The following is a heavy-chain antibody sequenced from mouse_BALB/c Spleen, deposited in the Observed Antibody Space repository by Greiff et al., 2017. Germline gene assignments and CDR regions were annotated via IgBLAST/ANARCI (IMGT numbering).Heavy chain of an antibody. V-gene: IGHV14-3*02. CDR2: IDPANGNT. J-gene: IGHJ4*01. Sequence: EVQLQQSGAELVKPGASVKLSCTASGFNIKDTYMHWVKQRPEQGLEWIGRIDPANGNTKYDPKFQGKATITADTSSNTAYLQLSSLTSEDTAVYYCARGDALYAMDYWGQGTSVTVSS. CDR1: GFNIKDTY. CDR3: ARGDALYAMDY.